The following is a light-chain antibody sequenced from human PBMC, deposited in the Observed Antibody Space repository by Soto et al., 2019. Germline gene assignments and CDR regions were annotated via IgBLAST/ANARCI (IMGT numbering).Light chain of an antibody. V-gene: IGLV1-44*01. CDR1: SSNIGSNT. J-gene: IGLJ2*01. Sequence: QYVLTQPPSASGTPGQRITISCSGSSSNIGSNTVNWYQQPPGTAPKLLSDSNNQRPSEVPDRFSGSKAGTSAFLAISGLQSEDESYYYCAAWDDSLNGVVFGGGIKLTGL. CDR3: AAWDDSLNGVV. CDR2: SNN.